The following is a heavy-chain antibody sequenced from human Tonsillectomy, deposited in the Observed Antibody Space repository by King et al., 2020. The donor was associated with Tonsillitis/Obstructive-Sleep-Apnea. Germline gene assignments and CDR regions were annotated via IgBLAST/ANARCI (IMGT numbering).Heavy chain of an antibody. CDR2: IKIKTSGGAA. V-gene: IGHV3-15*01. Sequence: VQLVESGGCLVKPGGSLRLSCAASGLNLKNAWMSWVRQVPGKGLVWVGRIKIKTSGGAADYAAPVKGRFTISRDDSQDTLDLQMNSLKTEDTAVYYCIADPGDYEAYWGQGTPVSVSS. CDR3: IADPGDYEAY. D-gene: IGHD2-21*02. J-gene: IGHJ4*02. CDR1: GLNLKNAW.